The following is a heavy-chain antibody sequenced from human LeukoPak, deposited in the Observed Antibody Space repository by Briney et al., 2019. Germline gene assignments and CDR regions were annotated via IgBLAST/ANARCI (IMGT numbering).Heavy chain of an antibody. CDR2: INPNSGGT. V-gene: IGHV1-2*02. Sequence: GTSVKVSCKASGYTFTGYYMHWVRQAPGQGLEWMGWINPNSGGTNYAQKFQGRVTMTRDTSISTAYMELSRLRSDDTAVYYCARGPRADYYYGMDVWGQGTTVTVSS. CDR3: ARGPRADYYYGMDV. CDR1: GYTFTGYY. J-gene: IGHJ6*02.